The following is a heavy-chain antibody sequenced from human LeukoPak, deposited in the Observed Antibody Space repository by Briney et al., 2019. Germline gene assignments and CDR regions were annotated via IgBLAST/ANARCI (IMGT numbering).Heavy chain of an antibody. CDR3: ARDGRVGGGSSRFGY. CDR1: GFTFSSYS. D-gene: IGHD2-15*01. V-gene: IGHV3-33*08. Sequence: GGSLRLSCAASGFTFSSYSMNWVRQAPGKGLEWVAVISYDGSNKYYADSVKGRFTISRDNSKNTLYLQVNSLRAEDTAVYYCARDGRVGGGSSRFGYWGQGTLVTVSS. CDR2: ISYDGSNK. J-gene: IGHJ4*02.